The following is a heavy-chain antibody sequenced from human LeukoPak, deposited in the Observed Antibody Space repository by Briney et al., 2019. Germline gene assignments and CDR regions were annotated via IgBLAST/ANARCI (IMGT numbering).Heavy chain of an antibody. V-gene: IGHV4-39*01. CDR3: SRQFYHDSSGADY. CDR1: GDTIRTSSYY. CDR2: IYYSGNT. Sequence: PSETLSLTCTVSGDTIRTSSYYWGWIRQPPGKGLEWIGSIYYSGNTYCNPSLKSRVAISMDTSKNHFSLKLTSVTAADTAVYYCSRQFYHDSSGADYWGQGALVTVSS. J-gene: IGHJ4*02. D-gene: IGHD3-22*01.